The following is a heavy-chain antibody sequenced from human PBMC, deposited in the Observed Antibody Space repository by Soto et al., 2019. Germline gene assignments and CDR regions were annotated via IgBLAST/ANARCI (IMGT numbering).Heavy chain of an antibody. Sequence: QVQLQESGPGLVKPSQTLSLTCTVSGGSISSGGYYWSWIRQHPGKGLEWIGYIYYSGSTYYNPSLKSRVTKSVDTSKNQFSLKMSSVTAADTAVYYCARDRNGGYWYFDLWGRGTLVTVSS. D-gene: IGHD1-1*01. J-gene: IGHJ2*01. V-gene: IGHV4-31*03. CDR3: ARDRNGGYWYFDL. CDR2: IYYSGST. CDR1: GGSISSGGYY.